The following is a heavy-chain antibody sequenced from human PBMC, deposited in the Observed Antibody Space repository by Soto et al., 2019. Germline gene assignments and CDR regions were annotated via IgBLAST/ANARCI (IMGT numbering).Heavy chain of an antibody. V-gene: IGHV4-34*01. CDR3: ARGRITIFGVVTYYFDY. CDR2: INHSGST. Sequence: SETLSLTCAVYGGSFSGYYWNWIRQPPGKGLEWIGEINHSGSTNYNPSLKSRVTISVDTSKNQFSLKLSSVTAADTAVYYCARGRITIFGVVTYYFDYWGQGTLVTVSS. J-gene: IGHJ4*02. D-gene: IGHD3-3*01. CDR1: GGSFSGYY.